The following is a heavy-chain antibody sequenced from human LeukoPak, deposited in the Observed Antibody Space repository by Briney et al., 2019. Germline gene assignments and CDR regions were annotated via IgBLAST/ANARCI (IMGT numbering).Heavy chain of an antibody. D-gene: IGHD3-16*01. CDR2: IIPIFGIA. CDR3: AKKGEGGSYFDY. V-gene: IGHV1-69*02. J-gene: IGHJ4*02. Sequence: SVKVSCKASGYTFTGYYMHWVRQAPGQGLEWMGRIIPIFGIANYAQKFQGRVTITADKSTSTAYMELSSLRSEDTAVYYCAKKGEGGSYFDYWGQGTLVTVSS. CDR1: GYTFTGYY.